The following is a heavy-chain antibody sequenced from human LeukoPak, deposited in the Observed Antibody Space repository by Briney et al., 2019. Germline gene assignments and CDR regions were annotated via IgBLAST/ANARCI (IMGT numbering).Heavy chain of an antibody. J-gene: IGHJ4*02. V-gene: IGHV1-8*03. Sequence: GASVTVSCKASGYTFTSYDINWVRRATGQGHEWMGWMNPNSGNTGYAQKFQGRVTITRNTSISTAYMELSSLRSEDTAVYYCARAPFRYSYGYGFSYWGQGTLFTVSS. D-gene: IGHD5-18*01. CDR3: ARAPFRYSYGYGFSY. CDR1: GYTFTSYD. CDR2: MNPNSGNT.